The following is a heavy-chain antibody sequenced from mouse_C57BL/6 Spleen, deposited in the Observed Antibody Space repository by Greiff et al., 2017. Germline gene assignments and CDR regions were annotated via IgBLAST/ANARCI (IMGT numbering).Heavy chain of an antibody. CDR1: GYTFTSYD. CDR3: AREGNYYGSSWYAMDY. J-gene: IGHJ4*01. Sequence: VQLHQSGPELVKPGASVKLSCKASGYTFTSYDINWVKQRPGQGLEWFGWIYPRDGSTKYNEKFKGKATLTVDTSSSTAYMELHSLTSEDSAVYVCAREGNYYGSSWYAMDYWGQGTSVTVSS. V-gene: IGHV1-85*01. CDR2: IYPRDGST. D-gene: IGHD1-1*01.